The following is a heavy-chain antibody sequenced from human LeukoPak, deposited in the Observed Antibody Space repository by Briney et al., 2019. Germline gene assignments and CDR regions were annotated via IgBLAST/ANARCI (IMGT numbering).Heavy chain of an antibody. Sequence: GASVTVSCKASGYTFTSYYMHWVRQAPGQGLEWMGIINPSGGSTSYAQKFQGRVTMTRDTSTSTVYMELSSLRSEDTAVYYCARDLRGSSSWYPPASDYWGQGTLVTVSS. D-gene: IGHD6-13*01. J-gene: IGHJ4*02. CDR1: GYTFTSYY. V-gene: IGHV1-46*01. CDR2: INPSGGST. CDR3: ARDLRGSSSWYPPASDY.